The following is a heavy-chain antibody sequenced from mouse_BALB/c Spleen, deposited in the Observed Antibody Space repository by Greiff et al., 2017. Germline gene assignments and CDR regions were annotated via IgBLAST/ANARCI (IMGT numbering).Heavy chain of an antibody. J-gene: IGHJ2*01. CDR1: GFTFSDYG. V-gene: IGHV5-15*02. CDR2: ISNLAYSI. Sequence: EVQRVESGGGLVQPGGSRKLSCAASGFTFSDYGMAWVRQAPGKGPEWVAFISNLAYSIYYADTVTGRFTISRENAKNTLYLEMSSLRSEDTAMYYCARDEGGYFDYWGQGTTLTVSS. CDR3: ARDEGGYFDY.